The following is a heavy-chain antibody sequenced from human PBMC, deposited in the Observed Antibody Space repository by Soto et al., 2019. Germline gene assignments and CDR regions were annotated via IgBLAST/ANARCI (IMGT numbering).Heavy chain of an antibody. CDR2: IKQDGSAK. D-gene: IGHD3-3*01. Sequence: EVQLVESGGGLVQPGGSLTLSCAASGFTFSSFWMTWVRQAPGKGLEWVANIKQDGSAKNYVDSVEGRFTVSRDNAKNSLYLQMNSPRVEDTAVYYCVRSQSAAYHAWGQGTMVIVSS. V-gene: IGHV3-7*01. CDR1: GFTFSSFW. CDR3: VRSQSAAYHA. J-gene: IGHJ3*01.